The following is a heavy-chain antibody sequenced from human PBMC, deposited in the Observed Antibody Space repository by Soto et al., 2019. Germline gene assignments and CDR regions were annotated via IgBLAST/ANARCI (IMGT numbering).Heavy chain of an antibody. CDR3: ASFSSSGYHSPFDY. J-gene: IGHJ4*02. CDR1: GFTFSSYA. Sequence: GGSLRLSCAASGFTFSSYAMHWVRQAPGKGLEWVAVISYDGSNKYYADSVKGRFTISRDNSKNTLYLQMNSLRAEDTAVYYCASFSSSGYHSPFDYWGQGTLVTVSS. V-gene: IGHV3-30-3*01. D-gene: IGHD3-22*01. CDR2: ISYDGSNK.